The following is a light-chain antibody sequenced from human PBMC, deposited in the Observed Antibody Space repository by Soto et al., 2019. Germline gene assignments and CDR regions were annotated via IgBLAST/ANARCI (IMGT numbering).Light chain of an antibody. J-gene: IGKJ1*01. CDR2: DTS. Sequence: EIVLTQSPATLSLSPGERATLSCRASQSVGKYLAWYQQKRGQAPRIXIYDTSDRATGIPARFSGSGSGTEFTLTISSLEPEDFAVFYCQQRSIWPWTFGQGTKVDIK. CDR3: QQRSIWPWT. V-gene: IGKV3-11*01. CDR1: QSVGKY.